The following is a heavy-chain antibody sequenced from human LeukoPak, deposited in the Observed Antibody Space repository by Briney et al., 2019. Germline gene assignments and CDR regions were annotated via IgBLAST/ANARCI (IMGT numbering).Heavy chain of an antibody. Sequence: SVKVSCKASGGTFSSYAISWVRQAPGQGLEWMGGIIPIFGTANYAQKLQGRVTITTDEPTSTAYMELSSRRSEDTAVYYCACCWLSGSGSSFAYWGQGTLVTVSS. CDR3: ACCWLSGSGSSFAY. V-gene: IGHV1-69*05. CDR1: GGTFSSYA. D-gene: IGHD3-10*01. J-gene: IGHJ4*02. CDR2: IIPIFGTA.